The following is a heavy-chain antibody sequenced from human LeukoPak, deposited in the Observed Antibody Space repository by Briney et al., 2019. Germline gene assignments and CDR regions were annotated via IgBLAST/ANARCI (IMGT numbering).Heavy chain of an antibody. CDR2: ISYDGRNK. V-gene: IGHV3-30*18. D-gene: IGHD2-2*01. Sequence: GGSLRLSCAASGFIFDDFAMHWVRQAPGKGLEWVAVISYDGRNKHYPDSVKGRFTISRDISTDTLWLQMDSLRTEDAAVYYCAKGPLRGTAAAIDYWGQGTLVTVSS. CDR1: GFIFDDFA. J-gene: IGHJ4*02. CDR3: AKGPLRGTAAAIDY.